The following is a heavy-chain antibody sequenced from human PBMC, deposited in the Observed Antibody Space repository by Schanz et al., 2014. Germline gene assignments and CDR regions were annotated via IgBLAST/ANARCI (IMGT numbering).Heavy chain of an antibody. Sequence: QLHLQESGPGLAKPSETLSLICSVSGGSISTSSRYWGWIRQSPGKGLEWLGSLYYTGKTHYNPPPKSHLTFPLDPSNNHFPQTQTSVPAADTAVYYCVRHGNYEFWHGPTPQFENWGQGTLVTVS. CDR3: VRHGNYEFWHGPTPQFEN. CDR1: GGSISTSSRY. D-gene: IGHD3-3*01. J-gene: IGHJ4*02. CDR2: LYYTGKT. V-gene: IGHV4-39*01.